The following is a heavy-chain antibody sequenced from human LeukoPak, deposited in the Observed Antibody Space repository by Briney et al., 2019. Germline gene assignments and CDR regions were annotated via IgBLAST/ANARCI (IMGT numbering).Heavy chain of an antibody. CDR3: AREDDGDPHDAFDI. V-gene: IGHV4-4*02. D-gene: IGHD4-17*01. Sequence: PSGTLSLTCAVSGGSISSSNWWSWVRQPPGKGLEWIGEIYHSGSTNYNPSLKSRVTISVDKSKNQFSLKLSSVTAADTAVYYCAREDDGDPHDAFDIWGQGTMVTVSS. CDR2: IYHSGST. J-gene: IGHJ3*02. CDR1: GGSISSSNW.